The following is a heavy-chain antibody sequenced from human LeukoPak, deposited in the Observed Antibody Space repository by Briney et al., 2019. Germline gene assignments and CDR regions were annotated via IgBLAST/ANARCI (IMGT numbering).Heavy chain of an antibody. CDR3: ANTGYNYEFDY. CDR2: ISSSSYT. V-gene: IGHV3-11*06. J-gene: IGHJ4*02. CDR1: GFTFSDYY. D-gene: IGHD5-18*01. Sequence: PGGSLRLSCAASGFTFSDYYMSWIRQAPGKGLEWVSYISSSSYTNYADSVKGRFTISRDNAKNSLYLQMNSLRAEDTAVYYCANTGYNYEFDYWGQGTLVTVSS.